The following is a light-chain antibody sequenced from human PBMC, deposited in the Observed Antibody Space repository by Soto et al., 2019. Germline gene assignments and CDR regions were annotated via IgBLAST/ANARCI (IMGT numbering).Light chain of an antibody. CDR1: QSVGRY. CDR2: DTS. CDR3: QQRSIWPWT. J-gene: IGKJ1*01. V-gene: IGKV3-11*01. Sequence: EIVLTQSPVTLSLSPGERVTLSCRASQSVGRYLAWYQQRPGQAPRLLFYDTSNRATGIPPRFSGSGSGTDFTLTIGSLEPEDFAVYYCQQRSIWPWTFGQGTKVEVK.